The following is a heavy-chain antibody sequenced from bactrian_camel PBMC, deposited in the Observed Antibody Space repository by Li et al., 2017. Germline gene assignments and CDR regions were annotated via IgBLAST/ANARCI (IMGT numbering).Heavy chain of an antibody. V-gene: IGHV3S1*01. D-gene: IGHD3*01. CDR3: EKGTA. CDR2: IRSTGAL. CDR1: GFAFRSAT. J-gene: IGHJ4*01. Sequence: HVQLVESGGGLVQPGGSLTLSCTTSGFAFRSATMNWHRQAPGKRLEWVATIRSTGALYYADSVKGRFIISRDNSANTLHLRMGSLKTVDTAMYYCEKGTARGQGTQVTVS.